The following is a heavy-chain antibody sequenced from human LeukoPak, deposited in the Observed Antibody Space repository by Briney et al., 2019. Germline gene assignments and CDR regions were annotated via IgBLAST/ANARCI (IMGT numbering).Heavy chain of an antibody. CDR1: GGSISSGSYY. J-gene: IGHJ4*02. D-gene: IGHD5-18*01. CDR3: ARAQSYSFYFDY. CDR2: IYTSGST. Sequence: SETLSLTCTVSGGSISSGSYYWSWIRQPAGKGLEWIGRIYTSGSTNYNPSLKSRVTISVDTSKNQFSLKLSSVTAADTAAYYCARAQSYSFYFDYWGQGTLVTVSS. V-gene: IGHV4-61*02.